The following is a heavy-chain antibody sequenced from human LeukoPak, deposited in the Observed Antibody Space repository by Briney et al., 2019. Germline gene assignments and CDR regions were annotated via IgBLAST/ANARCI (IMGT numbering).Heavy chain of an antibody. J-gene: IGHJ4*02. D-gene: IGHD1-1*01. CDR2: ISSSGSGT. CDR3: AKGIGNLFTYIDN. CDR1: GFTFNTFA. V-gene: IGHV3-23*01. Sequence: PGGSLRLSCAASGFTFNTFAMTWVRQAPGEGLEWVSTISSSGSGTYHADSVKGRFTISRDNSKSTLYLQMNSLRAEDTALYYCAKGIGNLFTYIDNWGQGTLVTVSS.